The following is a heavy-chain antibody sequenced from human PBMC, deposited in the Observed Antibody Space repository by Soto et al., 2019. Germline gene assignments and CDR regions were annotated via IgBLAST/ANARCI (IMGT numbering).Heavy chain of an antibody. CDR1: GFNFKKFA. D-gene: IGHD6-19*01. V-gene: IGHV3-23*01. CDR3: AKADGEQWLLPHLDT. CDR2: ISCCGGST. J-gene: IGHJ4*02. Sequence: EVQLLESGGGVVQPGGSLRLSCGASGFNFKKFAMSWVRQAPGEGLEWVSGISCCGGSTSYADSVKGRFSIARDDSTNTLSLQMNNLRVEDTAQSYCAKADGEQWLLPHLDTWGQGTLVTVS.